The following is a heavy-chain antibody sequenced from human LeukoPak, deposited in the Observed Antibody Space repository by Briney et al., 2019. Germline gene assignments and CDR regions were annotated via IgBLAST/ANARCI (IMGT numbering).Heavy chain of an antibody. CDR3: ARLGSYHDF. Sequence: SETLSLTCTVSGASISRYYWRWIRQAPGKGLEWMGHVHTSGGSTYYPPLKTRLTMSIHTSKSQVSLKPTTVTAANTAVYFYARLGSYHDFWGQGALVTVSS. J-gene: IGHJ4*02. V-gene: IGHV4-4*08. CDR1: GASISRYY. D-gene: IGHD1-26*01. CDR2: VHTSGGS.